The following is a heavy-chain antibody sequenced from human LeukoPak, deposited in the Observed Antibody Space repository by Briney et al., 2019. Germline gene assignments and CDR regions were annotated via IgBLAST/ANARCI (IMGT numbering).Heavy chain of an antibody. CDR1: GYTFTSYD. V-gene: IGHV1-8*03. CDR2: MNPNSGNT. D-gene: IGHD3-22*01. CDR3: ARVSAMIPVAWPAY. J-gene: IGHJ4*02. Sequence: GASVKVSCKASGYTFTSYDINWVRQATGQGLEWMGWMNPNSGNTGYAQKFQGRVTITRNTSISTAYMELSSLRSDDTAVYYCARVSAMIPVAWPAYWGQGTLVTVSS.